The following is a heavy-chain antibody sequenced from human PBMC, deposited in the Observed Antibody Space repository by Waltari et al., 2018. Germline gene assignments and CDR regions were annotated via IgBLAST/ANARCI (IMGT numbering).Heavy chain of an antibody. CDR3: AGVASAALTAFDI. Sequence: QVQLQQWGAGLLKPSETLSLTCAVYGGSFSGYYWSWIRQRPGKGLEWIGDINHSGSTTHNPSLKSRVTISVATSNNQFSLKRRSFTAADTAVYYCAGVASAALTAFDIWGQGTMVTVSS. CDR2: INHSGST. V-gene: IGHV4-34*01. D-gene: IGHD2-2*01. J-gene: IGHJ3*02. CDR1: GGSFSGYY.